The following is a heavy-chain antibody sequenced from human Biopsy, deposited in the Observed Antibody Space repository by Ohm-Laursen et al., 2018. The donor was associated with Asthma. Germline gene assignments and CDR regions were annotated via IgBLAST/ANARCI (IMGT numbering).Heavy chain of an antibody. V-gene: IGHV1-69*04. D-gene: IGHD3-22*01. CDR2: ILTKFDIT. CDR3: ARSYDTDSYPVLVLDY. Sequence: SSVKVSCKASGGSFSNFAFSWVRQAPGHGLEWMGTILTKFDITSYAEKFKGRVTITADKSTSTTYMELSRLRSEDTAVYYCARSYDTDSYPVLVLDYWGQGTLVTVSS. CDR1: GGSFSNFA. J-gene: IGHJ4*02.